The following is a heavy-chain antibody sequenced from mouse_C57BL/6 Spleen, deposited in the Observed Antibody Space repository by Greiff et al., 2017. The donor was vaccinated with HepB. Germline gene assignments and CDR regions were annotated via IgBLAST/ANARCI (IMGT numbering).Heavy chain of an antibody. CDR1: GYTFTSYW. Sequence: VQLQQPGAELVKPGASVKLSCKASGYTFTSYWMQWVKQRPGQGLEWIGEIDPSDSYTNYNQKFKGKATLTVDTSSSTAYMQLSSLTSEDSAVYYCARFDGLLGFAYWGQGTLVTVSA. V-gene: IGHV1-50*01. J-gene: IGHJ3*01. CDR2: IDPSDSYT. D-gene: IGHD2-10*01. CDR3: ARFDGLLGFAY.